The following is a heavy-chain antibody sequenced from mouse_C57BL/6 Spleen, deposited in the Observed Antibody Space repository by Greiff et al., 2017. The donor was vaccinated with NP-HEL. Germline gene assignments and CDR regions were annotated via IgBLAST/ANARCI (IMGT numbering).Heavy chain of an antibody. CDR1: GYTFTSYW. D-gene: IGHD1-1*02. V-gene: IGHV1-50*01. Sequence: QVQLQQPGAELVKPGASVKLSCKASGYTFTSYWMQWVKQRPGQGLEWIGEIDPSDSYTNYNQKFKGKATLTVDTSSSTAYMQLSSLTSEDSAVYYCARRGYGGYFDYWGQGTTLTVSS. CDR3: ARRGYGGYFDY. J-gene: IGHJ2*01. CDR2: IDPSDSYT.